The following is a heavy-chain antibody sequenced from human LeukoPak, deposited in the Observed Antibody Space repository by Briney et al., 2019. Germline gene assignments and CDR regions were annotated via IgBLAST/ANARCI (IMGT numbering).Heavy chain of an antibody. CDR1: GFTFSSYE. V-gene: IGHV3-21*01. Sequence: PGGSLRLSCAASGFTFSSYEMNWVRQAPGKGLEWVSSISSSSSYIYYADSVKGRFTISRDNAKNSLYLQMNSLRAEDTAVYYCARDLWAVVPAAIYWFDPWGQGTLVTVSS. D-gene: IGHD2-2*01. J-gene: IGHJ5*02. CDR3: ARDLWAVVPAAIYWFDP. CDR2: ISSSSSYI.